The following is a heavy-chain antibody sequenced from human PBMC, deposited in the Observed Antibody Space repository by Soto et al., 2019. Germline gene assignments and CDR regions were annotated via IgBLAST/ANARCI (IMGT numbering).Heavy chain of an antibody. D-gene: IGHD2-15*01. Sequence: QITLKESGPTLVKPTQTLTLTCTFSGSSLRITRVGVGCIRQPPGKALEWLGLIYWVDDKRYSPSLKSMLTITNDSSKNQVDLTMTDMDPVDRGTYYCAHIATVSEALDIWGQGTMVTVSS. V-gene: IGHV2-5*02. CDR1: GSSLRITRVG. J-gene: IGHJ3*02. CDR3: AHIATVSEALDI. CDR2: IYWVDDK.